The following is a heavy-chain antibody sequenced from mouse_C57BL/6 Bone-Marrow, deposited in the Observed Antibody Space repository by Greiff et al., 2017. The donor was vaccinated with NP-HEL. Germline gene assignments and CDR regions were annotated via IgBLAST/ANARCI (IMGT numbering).Heavy chain of an antibody. CDR2: INPGSGGT. CDR3: ARARGSAY. V-gene: IGHV1-54*01. Sequence: VQLQQSGAELVRPGPSVKVSCKASGYAFTHYLIEWVKQRPGQGLEWIGVINPGSGGTNYNEKFKGKATLTADKSSSTAYMQLSSLTSEDSAVYVCARARGSAYWGQGTLVTVSA. CDR1: GYAFTHYL. J-gene: IGHJ3*01.